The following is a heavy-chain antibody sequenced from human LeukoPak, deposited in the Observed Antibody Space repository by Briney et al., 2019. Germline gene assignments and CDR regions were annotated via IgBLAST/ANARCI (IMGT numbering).Heavy chain of an antibody. CDR2: IKQDGSEK. V-gene: IGHV3-7*03. CDR3: AKGYCSGGSCPSGAFDI. D-gene: IGHD2-15*01. CDR1: GFTFSSYW. Sequence: GGSLRLSCAASGFTFSSYWMSWVRQAPGKGLEWVANIKQDGSEKYYVDSVKGRFTISRDNAKNSLYLQMNSLRAEDTAVYYCAKGYCSGGSCPSGAFDIWGQGTMVTVSS. J-gene: IGHJ3*02.